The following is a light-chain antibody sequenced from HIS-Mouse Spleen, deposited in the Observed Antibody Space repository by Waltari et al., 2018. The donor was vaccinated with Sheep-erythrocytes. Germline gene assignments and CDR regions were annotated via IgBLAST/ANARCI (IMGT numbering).Light chain of an antibody. CDR1: QSISSW. V-gene: IGKV1-5*03. CDR3: QKYNSYPWT. J-gene: IGKJ1*01. Sequence: DIQMTQSPSTLSASVGDRVTITCRASQSISSWLAWYQQQPGKATKLLIYKASSLESGVPSRFSGSGSGTEFTLTISSLQPDDFATYYCQKYNSYPWTLGQGTKVEIK. CDR2: KAS.